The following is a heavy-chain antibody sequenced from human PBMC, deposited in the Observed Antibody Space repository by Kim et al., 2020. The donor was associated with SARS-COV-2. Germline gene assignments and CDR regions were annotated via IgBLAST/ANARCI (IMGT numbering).Heavy chain of an antibody. D-gene: IGHD6-6*01. J-gene: IGHJ6*02. Sequence: ASVKVSCKASGYTFTGYYMHWVRQAPGQGLEWMGRINPNSGGTNYAQKFQGRVTMTRDTSISTAYMELSRLRSDDTAVYYCAREMGEYSSSSEARIYYYYGMDVWGQGTTVTVSS. V-gene: IGHV1-2*06. CDR1: GYTFTGYY. CDR2: INPNSGGT. CDR3: AREMGEYSSSSEARIYYYYGMDV.